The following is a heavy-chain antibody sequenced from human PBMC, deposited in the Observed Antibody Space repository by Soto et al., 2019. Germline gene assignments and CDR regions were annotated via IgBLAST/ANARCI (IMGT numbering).Heavy chain of an antibody. D-gene: IGHD2-21*01. V-gene: IGHV1-46*01. CDR2: INLSSGSP. CDR1: GYTYTNYY. Sequence: QVHLVQSGAEVKKPGASVKISCKASGYTYTNYYMHWVRQAPGQGLEWMGIINLSSGSPSYAQRFPGRVTMTRDTSTTTVYMELSSLRSEDTGVYYCASGACSGECYSDYWGQGTLVTVSS. CDR3: ASGACSGECYSDY. J-gene: IGHJ4*02.